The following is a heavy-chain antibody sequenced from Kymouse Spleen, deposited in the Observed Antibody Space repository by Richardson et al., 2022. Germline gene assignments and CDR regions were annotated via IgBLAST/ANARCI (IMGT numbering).Heavy chain of an antibody. D-gene: IGHD1-20*01,IGHD1-7*01. CDR3: ARNPRYNWIPFDY. V-gene: IGHV4-34*01. CDR2: INHSGST. CDR1: GGSFSGYY. J-gene: IGHJ4*02. Sequence: QVQLQQWGAGLLKPSETLSLTCAVYGGSFSGYYWSWIRQPPGKGLEWIGEINHSGSTNYNPSLKSRVTISVDTSKNQFSLKLSSVTAADTAVYYCARNPRYNWIPFDYWGQGTLVTVSS.